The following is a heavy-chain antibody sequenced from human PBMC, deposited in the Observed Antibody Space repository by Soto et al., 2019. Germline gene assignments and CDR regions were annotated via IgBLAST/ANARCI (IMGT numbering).Heavy chain of an antibody. CDR3: ARGGVDIVLVPAAKDPYGMDV. J-gene: IGHJ6*02. V-gene: IGHV1-69*12. Sequence: QVQLVQSGAEVKKPGSSVKVSCKASGGTFSSYAISWVRQAPGQGLEWMGGIIPIFGTANYAQKFQGRVTITADESTSTAYMELSSLRSEDTAVYYCARGGVDIVLVPAAKDPYGMDVWGQGTTVTVSS. CDR2: IIPIFGTA. CDR1: GGTFSSYA. D-gene: IGHD2-2*03.